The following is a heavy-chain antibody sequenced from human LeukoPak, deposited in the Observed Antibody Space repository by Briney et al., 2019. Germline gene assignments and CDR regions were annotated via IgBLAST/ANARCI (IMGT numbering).Heavy chain of an antibody. CDR1: GFTFSNAW. CDR2: IKSKIEGGTT. J-gene: IGHJ4*02. V-gene: IGHV3-15*01. D-gene: IGHD6-13*01. CDR3: TPHSSRFDY. Sequence: PGEYLRLSCAASGFTFSNAWMTWVRQAPGKGLEWVGRIKSKIEGGTTDYAAPVKGRFTISRDDSKNTLYLQMSSLKTEDTAVYYCTPHSSRFDYWGQGTLVTVSS.